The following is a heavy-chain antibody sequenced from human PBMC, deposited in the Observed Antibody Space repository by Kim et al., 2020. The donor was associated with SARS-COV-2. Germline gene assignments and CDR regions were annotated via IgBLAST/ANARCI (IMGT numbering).Heavy chain of an antibody. J-gene: IGHJ6*02. CDR1: GGSISSYY. Sequence: SETLSLTCTVSGGSISSYYWSWIRQPAGKGLEWMWRIYTSGSTNYNPSLKSRVTMSVDTSKNQFSLTLSAVTAADTAVYYCAGSGYSYGLGWFYCGMDVWGQGTTVTVSS. CDR2: IYTSGST. D-gene: IGHD5-18*01. CDR3: AGSGYSYGLGWFYCGMDV. V-gene: IGHV4-4*07.